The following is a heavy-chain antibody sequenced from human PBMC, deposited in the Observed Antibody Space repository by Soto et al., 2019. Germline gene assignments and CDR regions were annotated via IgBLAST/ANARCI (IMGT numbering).Heavy chain of an antibody. CDR3: TTETIAPMATGGPARF. J-gene: IGHJ4*02. CDR1: GDTFRNYV. CDR2: IFPSLGST. V-gene: IGHV1-69*11. Sequence: QVQLAQSGAEVKKSGSSVKVTCKASGDTFRNYVIGWVRQAPGQGLEWMGNIFPSLGSTNYAQQLRDRLTICTDESASIAYVDLSSLGSDDTAVYYCTTETIAPMATGGPARFWGQGTVVTVSS. D-gene: IGHD2-8*02.